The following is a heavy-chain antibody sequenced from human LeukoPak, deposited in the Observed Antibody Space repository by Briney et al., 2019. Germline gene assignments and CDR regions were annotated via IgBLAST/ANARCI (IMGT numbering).Heavy chain of an antibody. J-gene: IGHJ1*01. Sequence: GSLRLSCVASGFTFGKYWMSWVRQAPGKGLEWVANIKLDGSEKNYVDSVKGRFTISRDNAKNSLYLQMNSLRVEDTAVYHCARGLDLGYFQRWGQGTLVTVSS. CDR3: ARGLDLGYFQR. CDR2: IKLDGSEK. V-gene: IGHV3-7*01. D-gene: IGHD4-11*01. CDR1: GFTFGKYW.